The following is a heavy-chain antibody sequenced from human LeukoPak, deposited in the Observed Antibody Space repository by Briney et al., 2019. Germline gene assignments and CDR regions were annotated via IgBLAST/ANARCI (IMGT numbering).Heavy chain of an antibody. D-gene: IGHD2-15*01. Sequence: SETLSLTCTVSRGSIISSSYYWGWIRQPPGKRLEWIGSFYYIGGTYYNPPLEGRVTISADSSKNQFSLKLTSVTAADTALYYCARILTPFDSWGQGTLVTVSS. CDR3: ARILTPFDS. CDR2: FYYIGGT. J-gene: IGHJ4*02. V-gene: IGHV4-39*01. CDR1: RGSIISSSYY.